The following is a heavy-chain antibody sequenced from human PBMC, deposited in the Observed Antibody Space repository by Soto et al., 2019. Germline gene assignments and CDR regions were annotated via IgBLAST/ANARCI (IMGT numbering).Heavy chain of an antibody. V-gene: IGHV4-34*01. D-gene: IGHD6-6*01. CDR3: ASLEYSSLPFDY. Sequence: SETLSLTCAVYGGSFSGYYWSWIRQPPGEGLEWIGEINHSGSTNYNPSLKSRVTISVDTSKNQFSLKLSSVTAADTAVYYCASLEYSSLPFDYWGQGTLVTVSS. J-gene: IGHJ4*02. CDR2: INHSGST. CDR1: GGSFSGYY.